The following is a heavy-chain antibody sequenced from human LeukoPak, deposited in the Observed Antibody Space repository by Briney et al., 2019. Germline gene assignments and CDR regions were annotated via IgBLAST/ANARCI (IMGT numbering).Heavy chain of an antibody. Sequence: GGSLRLSCAASGFTFSSYAMSWVRQAPGKGLEWVSAISGSGGSTYYADSVKGRFTISRDNAKNALYLQMNSLRAEDTAVYYCARVAWPHYFDYWGQGTLVTVSS. CDR2: ISGSGGST. D-gene: IGHD2-21*01. CDR1: GFTFSSYA. J-gene: IGHJ4*02. CDR3: ARVAWPHYFDY. V-gene: IGHV3-23*01.